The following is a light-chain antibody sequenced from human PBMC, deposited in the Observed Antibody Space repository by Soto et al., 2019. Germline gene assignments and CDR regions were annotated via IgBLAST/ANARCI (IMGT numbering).Light chain of an antibody. CDR3: QQYNNWPPWT. J-gene: IGKJ1*01. CDR1: QSVSSN. V-gene: IGKV3-15*01. CDR2: GAS. Sequence: ELVMTQSPATLSVSPGERATLSCRASQSVSSNLAWYQQKPGQAPKLLIYGASTRATGIPARLSGSGSGTEFPLTISSLQSEDFAVYYCQQYNNWPPWTFGQGTKVEIK.